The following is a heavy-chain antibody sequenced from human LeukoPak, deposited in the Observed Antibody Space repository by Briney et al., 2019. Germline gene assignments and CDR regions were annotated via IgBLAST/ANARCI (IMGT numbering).Heavy chain of an antibody. CDR2: ISTNTGNP. D-gene: IGHD6-19*01. J-gene: IGHJ4*02. V-gene: IGHV7-4-1*02. Sequence: ASVKVSCKASGYTLNSYSMHWVRQAPGQGLEWKGWISTNTGNPMYAQGFTGRFVFSLDTSVSTAYLQISNLKAEDTAVYYCARQFGSGWYNFDYWGQGTLVTVSS. CDR1: GYTLNSYS. CDR3: ARQFGSGWYNFDY.